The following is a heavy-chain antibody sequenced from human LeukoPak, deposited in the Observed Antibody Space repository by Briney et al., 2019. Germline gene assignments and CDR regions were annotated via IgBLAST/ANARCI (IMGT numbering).Heavy chain of an antibody. Sequence: PSETLSLTCTVSGYSISSGYYWGWIRQPPGKGLEWIGSIYHSGSTYYNPSLKSRVTISVDTSKNQFSLKLSSVTAADTAVYYCARLASRRIAAAGTRWFDPWGQGTLVTVSS. CDR2: IYHSGST. J-gene: IGHJ5*02. CDR1: GYSISSGYY. V-gene: IGHV4-38-2*02. CDR3: ARLASRRIAAAGTRWFDP. D-gene: IGHD6-13*01.